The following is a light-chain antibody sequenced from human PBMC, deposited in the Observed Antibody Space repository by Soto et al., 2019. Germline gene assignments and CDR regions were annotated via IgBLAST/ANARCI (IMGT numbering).Light chain of an antibody. CDR2: DAS. J-gene: IGKJ1*01. CDR1: QSVSSSY. Sequence: EIVLTQSPGTLSLSPGERATLSCRASQSVSSSYLAWYQQKPGQAPRLLIYDASSRATGIPDRFSGSGSGTDFTLTISRLEPEDFAVYYCQQFGSSWLTFGQGTKVEIK. CDR3: QQFGSSWLT. V-gene: IGKV3-20*01.